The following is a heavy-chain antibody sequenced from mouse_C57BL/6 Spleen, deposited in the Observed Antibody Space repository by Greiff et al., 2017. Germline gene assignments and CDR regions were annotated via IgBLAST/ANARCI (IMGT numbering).Heavy chain of an antibody. CDR1: GYTFTDYN. CDR2: INPNNGGT. V-gene: IGHV1-22*01. J-gene: IGHJ4*01. CDR3: ARNDYAYSYAMDY. D-gene: IGHD2-4*01. Sequence: DVQLQQSGPELVKPGASVKMSCKASGYTFTDYNMHWVKQSHGKSLEWIGYINPNNGGTSYNQKFKGKATLTVNKSSSTAYMELRSLTSEDSAVYYCARNDYAYSYAMDYWGQGTSVTVSS.